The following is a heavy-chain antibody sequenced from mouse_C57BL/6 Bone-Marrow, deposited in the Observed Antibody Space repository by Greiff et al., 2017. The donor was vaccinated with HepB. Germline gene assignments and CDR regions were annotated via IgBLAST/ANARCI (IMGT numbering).Heavy chain of an antibody. CDR2: INPYNGGT. V-gene: IGHV1-19*01. Sequence: EVQLQQSGPVLVKPGASVKMSCKASGYTFTDYYMNWVKQSHGKSLEWIGVINPYNGGTSYNQKFKGKATLTVDKSSSTAYMELNSLTSEDSAVYYCAIYSNYPYFDYWGQGTTLTVSS. CDR3: AIYSNYPYFDY. J-gene: IGHJ2*01. D-gene: IGHD2-5*01. CDR1: GYTFTDYY.